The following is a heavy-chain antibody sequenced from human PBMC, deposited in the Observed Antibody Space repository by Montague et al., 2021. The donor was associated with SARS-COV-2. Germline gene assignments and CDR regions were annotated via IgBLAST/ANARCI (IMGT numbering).Heavy chain of an antibody. CDR2: IKQDGSEI. Sequence: SLRLSGAASGFTFSNYWLSWVRQAPGMGLEWVANIKQDGSEIYYLDSVKGRFTISRDNSKNSLSLQMNSLRAEDTTLYFCARVSEGESNNSQYRAFDIWGQGTMVTVSS. CDR3: ARVSEGESNNSQYRAFDI. D-gene: IGHD1-1*01. J-gene: IGHJ3*02. V-gene: IGHV3-7*01. CDR1: GFTFSNYW.